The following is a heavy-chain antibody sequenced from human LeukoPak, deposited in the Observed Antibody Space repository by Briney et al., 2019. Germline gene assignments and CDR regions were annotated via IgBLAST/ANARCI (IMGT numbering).Heavy chain of an antibody. CDR2: ISGSGGST. CDR3: AKSWIAARPNVYYFDY. Sequence: GGSLRLSCAASGFTFSSYWMHWVRQAPGKGLVWVSAISGSGGSTYYADSVKGRFTISRDNSKNTLYLQMNSLRAEDTAVYYCAKSWIAARPNVYYFDYWGQGTLVTVSS. CDR1: GFTFSSYW. V-gene: IGHV3-23*01. J-gene: IGHJ4*02. D-gene: IGHD6-6*01.